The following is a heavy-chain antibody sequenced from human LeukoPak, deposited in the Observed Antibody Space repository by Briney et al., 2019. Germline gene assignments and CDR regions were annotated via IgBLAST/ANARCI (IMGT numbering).Heavy chain of an antibody. V-gene: IGHV1-46*01. CDR3: ARALTGYSSGWYRLLDY. J-gene: IGHJ4*02. Sequence: GASVKVSCKAPGYTFTSYYMHWVRQAPGQGLEWMGIINPSGGSTSYAQKFQGRVTMTRDTSTSTVYMELSSLRSEDTAVYYRARALTGYSSGWYRLLDYWGQGTLVTVSS. CDR1: GYTFTSYY. D-gene: IGHD6-19*01. CDR2: INPSGGST.